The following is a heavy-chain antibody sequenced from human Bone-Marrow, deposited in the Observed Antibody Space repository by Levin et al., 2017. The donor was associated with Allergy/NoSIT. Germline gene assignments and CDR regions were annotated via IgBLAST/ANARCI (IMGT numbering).Heavy chain of an antibody. V-gene: IGHV4-61*02. J-gene: IGHJ5*01. CDR2: MFVGGAA. D-gene: IGHD1-1*01. CDR1: GDSINNTHHY. Sequence: RSSETLSLTCTVSGDSINNTHHYWSWIRQPAGKGLEWIGRMFVGGAATYKRSLRSRVTISIDTSKNQFSLKLTSVTAAATAVYYCARDETFNSWNVGWFDSWGQGTLVTVSS. CDR3: ARDETFNSWNVGWFDS.